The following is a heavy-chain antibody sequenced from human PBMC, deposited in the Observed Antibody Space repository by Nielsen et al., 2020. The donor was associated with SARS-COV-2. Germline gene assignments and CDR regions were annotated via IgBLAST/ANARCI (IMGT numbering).Heavy chain of an antibody. V-gene: IGHV3-30-3*01. D-gene: IGHD7-27*01. CDR2: ISYDGSNK. CDR1: GFTFSSYA. Sequence: LSLTCAASGFTFSSYAMHWVRQAPGKGLEWVAVISYDGSNKYYADSVKGRFTISRDNSKNTLYLQMNSLRAEDTAVYYCARSLTLIGGYYGMDVWGQGTTVTVSS. J-gene: IGHJ6*02. CDR3: ARSLTLIGGYYGMDV.